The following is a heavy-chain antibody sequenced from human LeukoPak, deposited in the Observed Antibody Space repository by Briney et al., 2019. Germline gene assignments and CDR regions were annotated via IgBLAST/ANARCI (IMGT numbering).Heavy chain of an antibody. CDR2: VTWDGGTT. Sequence: PGGSLRLSCVASGFTFTTYRMTWVRQAPGRGLEGVSLVTWDGGTTYYADSVKGRFTISRDNSKKSLYLQMNSLRTEDTALYYCAKDGLDIVATTESYYYYYMDVWGKGTTVTVS. CDR3: AKDGLDIVATTESYYYYYMDV. CDR1: GFTFTTYR. D-gene: IGHD5-12*01. J-gene: IGHJ6*03. V-gene: IGHV3-43*01.